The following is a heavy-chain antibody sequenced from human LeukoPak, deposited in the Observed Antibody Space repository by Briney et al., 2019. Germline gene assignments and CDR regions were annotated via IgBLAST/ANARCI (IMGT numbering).Heavy chain of an antibody. D-gene: IGHD6-13*01. V-gene: IGHV1-46*01. CDR1: GYTFTSYG. CDR2: NNSRTGST. Sequence: WASVKVSCKASGYTFTSYGISWVRQAPGQGLEWIGINNSRTGSTNYAQKFRDRVTTTRDTSTSTVYMELSSLKSEDTAVYYCARVTSSTWYSYFDYWGQGTLVIVSS. J-gene: IGHJ4*02. CDR3: ARVTSSTWYSYFDY.